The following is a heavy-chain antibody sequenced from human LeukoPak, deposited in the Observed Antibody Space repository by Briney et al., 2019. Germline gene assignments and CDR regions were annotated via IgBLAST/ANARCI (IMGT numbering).Heavy chain of an antibody. CDR3: ARARNYYGSGSSLLAYNWFDP. CDR2: MNPNSGNT. Sequence: ASVKVSCKASGSTFTSYDINWVRQATGQGLEWMGWMNPNSGNTGYAQKFQGRVTMTRNTSISAAYMELSSLRSEDTAVYYCARARNYYGSGSSLLAYNWFDPWGQGTLVTVSS. D-gene: IGHD3-10*01. V-gene: IGHV1-8*01. J-gene: IGHJ5*02. CDR1: GSTFTSYD.